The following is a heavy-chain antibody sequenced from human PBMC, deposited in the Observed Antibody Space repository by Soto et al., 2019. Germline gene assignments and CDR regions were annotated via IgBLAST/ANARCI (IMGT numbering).Heavy chain of an antibody. CDR1: GGTFSSYA. CDR2: IIPIFGTA. CDR3: ARALIAVHNWFDP. D-gene: IGHD6-19*01. V-gene: IGHV1-69*05. J-gene: IGHJ5*02. Sequence: ASVKVSCKASGGTFSSYAISWVRQAPGQGLEWVGGIIPIFGTASYAQKFQGRVTMTRDTSTSTVYMELSSLRSEDTAVYYCARALIAVHNWFDPWGQGTLVTVS.